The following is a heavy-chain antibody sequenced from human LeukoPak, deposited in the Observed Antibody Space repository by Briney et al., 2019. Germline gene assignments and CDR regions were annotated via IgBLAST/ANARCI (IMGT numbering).Heavy chain of an antibody. CDR2: IYPGGSDT. CDR1: GYSFTSYW. V-gene: IGHV5-51*01. D-gene: IGHD2-15*01. J-gene: IGHJ3*02. Sequence: GESLKISCKGSGYSFTSYWIGWVRQMPGKGLEWMGIIYPGGSDTRYSPSFQGQVTTSADKSISTAYLQWSSLKASDSAMYYCARQGRDCSGGSCQSAFDIWGQGTMVTVSS. CDR3: ARQGRDCSGGSCQSAFDI.